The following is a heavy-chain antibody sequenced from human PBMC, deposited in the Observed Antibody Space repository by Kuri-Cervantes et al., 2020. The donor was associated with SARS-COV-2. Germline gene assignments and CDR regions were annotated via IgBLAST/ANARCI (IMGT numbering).Heavy chain of an antibody. J-gene: IGHJ5*02. CDR2: SNAGNGNT. D-gene: IGHD3-3*01. CDR3: AIRAYYDFWSGHRAYNWFDP. V-gene: IGHV1-3*02. CDR1: GYTFTSYA. Sequence: ASVKVSCKASGYTFTSYAMHWVRQAPGQRLEWMGWSNAGNGNTKYSQEFQGRVTITRDTSASTAYMELSSLRSEDTAVYYCAIRAYYDFWSGHRAYNWFDPWGQGTLVTVSS.